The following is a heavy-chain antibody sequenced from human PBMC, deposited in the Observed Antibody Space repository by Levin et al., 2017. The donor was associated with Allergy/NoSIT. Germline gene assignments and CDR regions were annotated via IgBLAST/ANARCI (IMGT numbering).Heavy chain of an antibody. CDR3: ARADSSAYPDY. CDR2: ISYDGSTT. Sequence: GGSLRLSCAASGFTFSSYAMHWFRQAPGKGLEWVAVISYDGSTTYYADSVKGRFTISRDNSKKTLYVQMNSLRTEDTAVIYCARADSSAYPDYWGQGTLVTVSS. J-gene: IGHJ4*02. V-gene: IGHV3-30-3*01. D-gene: IGHD3-22*01. CDR1: GFTFSSYA.